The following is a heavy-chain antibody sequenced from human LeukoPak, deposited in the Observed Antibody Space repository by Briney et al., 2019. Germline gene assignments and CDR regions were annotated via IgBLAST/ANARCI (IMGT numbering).Heavy chain of an antibody. Sequence: GGSLRLSCAASGFSFSVYEMHWVRQAPGKGLEWISDISSSGTTTYYADSVKGRFTISRDNAKNSLYLQMNSLRAEDTAVYHCTTLTVASNFDYWGQGTLVTVSS. CDR3: TTLTVASNFDY. CDR1: GFSFSVYE. J-gene: IGHJ4*02. D-gene: IGHD6-19*01. V-gene: IGHV3-48*03. CDR2: ISSSGTTT.